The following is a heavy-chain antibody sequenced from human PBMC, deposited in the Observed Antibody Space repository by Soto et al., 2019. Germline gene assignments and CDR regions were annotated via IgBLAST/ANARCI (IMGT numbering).Heavy chain of an antibody. CDR3: ARTAHRARTIAVAVDYFDY. V-gene: IGHV1-24*01. D-gene: IGHD6-19*01. CDR1: GYTLTELS. CDR2: FDPEDGET. Sequence: ASVKVSCKVSGYTLTELSMHWVRQAPGKGLEWMGGFDPEDGETIYAQKFQGRVTMTEDTSTDTAYMELRSLRSEDTAVYYCARTAHRARTIAVAVDYFDYWGQGTLVTVSS. J-gene: IGHJ4*02.